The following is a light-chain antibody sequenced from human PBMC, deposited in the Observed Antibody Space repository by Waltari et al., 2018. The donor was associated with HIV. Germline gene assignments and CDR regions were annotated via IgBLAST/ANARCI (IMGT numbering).Light chain of an antibody. CDR2: ENN. J-gene: IGLJ3*02. CDR1: TSNIGDNY. CDR3: GTWDSNLSAWV. Sequence: QSVLTQPPSVSAAPGQTVTFSCSGSTSNIGDNYVSWYQHLPGTAPKLLIFENNKRPSGIPDRFSGSKSGTSATLGITGLQTGDEADYYCGTWDSNLSAWVFGGGTKVTVL. V-gene: IGLV1-51*02.